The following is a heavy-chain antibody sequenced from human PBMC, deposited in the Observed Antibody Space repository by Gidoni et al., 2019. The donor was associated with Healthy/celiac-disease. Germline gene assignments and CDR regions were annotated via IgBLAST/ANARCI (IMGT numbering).Heavy chain of an antibody. CDR3: ARVADSIPGD. CDR1: GGSISSGCYY. CDR2: IYYSGST. V-gene: IGHV4-31*03. J-gene: IGHJ4*02. Sequence: QVQLQESGPGLVQPSQTLSFTCTVTGGSISSGCYYWSRIRQHPGKGLEWIGYIYYSGSTYYHPSLKSRVTISVDTSKNQYSLKLSSVTAADTAVYYCARVADSIPGDWGQGTLVTVSS. D-gene: IGHD3-22*01.